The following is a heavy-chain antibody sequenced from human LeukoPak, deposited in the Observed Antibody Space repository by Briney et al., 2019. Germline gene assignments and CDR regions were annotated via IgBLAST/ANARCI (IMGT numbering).Heavy chain of an antibody. CDR2: TKQDGSDK. D-gene: IGHD6-13*01. V-gene: IGHV3-7*01. CDR1: GFTFSSYW. Sequence: GGSLRLSCAASGFTFSSYWMSWVRQASGKGLEWVANTKQDGSDKYYVDSVKGRFTISKDNAKNSLYLQMNSLRAEDTAVYYCATATSNSWSNWGQGTLVTVSS. J-gene: IGHJ4*02. CDR3: ATATSNSWSN.